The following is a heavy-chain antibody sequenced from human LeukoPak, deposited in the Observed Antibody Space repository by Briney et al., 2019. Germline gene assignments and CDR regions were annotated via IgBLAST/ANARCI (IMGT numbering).Heavy chain of an antibody. Sequence: SETLSLTCAVSGDSISSYYWSWIRQPPGKGLEWIGYIYYSGSTNYNPSLKSRVTISVDTSKNQFSLKLSSVTAADTAVYYCARVPGAMVRGVLRFWFDPWGQGTLVTVSS. CDR3: ARVPGAMVRGVLRFWFDP. CDR1: GDSISSYY. J-gene: IGHJ5*02. D-gene: IGHD3-10*01. CDR2: IYYSGST. V-gene: IGHV4-59*01.